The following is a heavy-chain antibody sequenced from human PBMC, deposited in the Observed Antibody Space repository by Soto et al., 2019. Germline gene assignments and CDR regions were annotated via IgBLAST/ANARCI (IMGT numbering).Heavy chain of an antibody. CDR2: IIPIFGTT. CDR3: ATGLRTGNYGMDV. D-gene: IGHD3-10*01. Sequence: QGQRVQAGAEVKKPGSSVRISCRASGGTFSNDAVSWVRQAPGQGLQWMGAIIPIFGTTYHAQKFQGRLTITADESTATAYMELRSVTSEDAAVYYCATGLRTGNYGMDVWGQGTAVTVSS. J-gene: IGHJ6*02. CDR1: GGTFSNDA. V-gene: IGHV1-69*01.